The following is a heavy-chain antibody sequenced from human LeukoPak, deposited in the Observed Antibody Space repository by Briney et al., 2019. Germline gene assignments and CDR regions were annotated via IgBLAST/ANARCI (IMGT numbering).Heavy chain of an antibody. CDR1: GFTSSCCS. CDR3: ARVGLATGAFDI. CDR2: ISSSSSYI. Sequence: GGSLRLSWAACGFTSSCCSMKWVRQAPGKGLEWVSSISSSSSYIYYADSVKGRFTISRDNGKNSLSLQMNRLRAEDTAVYYCARVGLATGAFDIWGQETMVTVSS. J-gene: IGHJ3*02. D-gene: IGHD3/OR15-3a*01. V-gene: IGHV3-21*01.